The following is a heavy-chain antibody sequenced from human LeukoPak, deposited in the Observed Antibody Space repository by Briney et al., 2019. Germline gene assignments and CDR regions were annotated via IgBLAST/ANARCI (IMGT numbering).Heavy chain of an antibody. D-gene: IGHD2-21*02. V-gene: IGHV3-66*01. J-gene: IGHJ4*02. CDR2: IYSGGST. CDR3: ARGYCGGDCYSFPFDY. CDR1: GFTLSSNY. Sequence: GGSLRLSCAASGFTLSSNYMSWVRQAPGKGLEWVSVIYSGGSTYYSDSVKGRFTISRDNSKNTLYLQMNSLRAEDTAVYYCARGYCGGDCYSFPFDYWGQGTLVTVSS.